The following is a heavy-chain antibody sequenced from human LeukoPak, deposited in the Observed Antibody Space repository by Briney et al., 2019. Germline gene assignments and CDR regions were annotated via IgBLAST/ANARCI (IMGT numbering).Heavy chain of an antibody. CDR3: ATAYCGGDCYSTKAPFDY. Sequence: GESLKISCKGSGYSFTSYWIGWVRQMPGKGLEWMGIIYPGDSDTRYSPSFQGRVTISADKSISTAYLQWSSLKASDTAMYYCATAYCGGDCYSTKAPFDYWGQGTLVTVSS. J-gene: IGHJ4*02. D-gene: IGHD2-21*02. CDR1: GYSFTSYW. CDR2: IYPGDSDT. V-gene: IGHV5-51*01.